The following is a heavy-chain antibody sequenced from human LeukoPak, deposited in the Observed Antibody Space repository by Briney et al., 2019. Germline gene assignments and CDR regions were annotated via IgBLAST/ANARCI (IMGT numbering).Heavy chain of an antibody. J-gene: IGHJ6*03. CDR1: GFTFSSYG. CDR3: AKDRGSSSYYYYYYYMDV. CDR2: IRYDGSNK. V-gene: IGHV3-30*02. D-gene: IGHD6-6*01. Sequence: GGSLRLSCAASGFTFSSYGMHWVRQASGKGLEWVAFIRYDGSNKYYADSVKGRFTISRDNSKNTLYLQMNSLRAEDTAVYYCAKDRGSSSYYYYYYYMDVWGKGTTVTVSS.